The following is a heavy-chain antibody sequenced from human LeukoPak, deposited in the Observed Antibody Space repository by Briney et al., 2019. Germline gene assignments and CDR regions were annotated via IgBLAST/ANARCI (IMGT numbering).Heavy chain of an antibody. CDR3: ARGGPYYYDSSGYYTDY. J-gene: IGHJ4*02. CDR1: GYTFTGYY. V-gene: IGHV1-2*02. CDR2: INPNSGGT. D-gene: IGHD3-22*01. Sequence: ASVTVSFKASGYTFTGYYMHWVRQAPGQGLEWMGWINPNSGGTNYAQKFQGRVTMTRDTSISTAYMELSRLRSDDTAVYYCARGGPYYYDSSGYYTDYWGQGTLVTVSS.